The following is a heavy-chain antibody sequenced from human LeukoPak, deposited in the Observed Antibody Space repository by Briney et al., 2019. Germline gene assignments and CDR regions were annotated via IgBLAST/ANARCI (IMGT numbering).Heavy chain of an antibody. D-gene: IGHD3-22*01. Sequence: GGSLRLSCAASGFTFSSYAMHWVRQAPGKGLEWVAVISYDGSNKYYADSVKGRFTISRDNSKNTLYLQMNSLRAEDTAVYYCARVLLPLYGMDVWGQGTTVTVSS. V-gene: IGHV3-30-3*01. J-gene: IGHJ6*02. CDR2: ISYDGSNK. CDR1: GFTFSSYA. CDR3: ARVLLPLYGMDV.